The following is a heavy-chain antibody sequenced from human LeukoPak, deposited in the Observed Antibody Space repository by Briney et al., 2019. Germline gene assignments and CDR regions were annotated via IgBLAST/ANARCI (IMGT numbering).Heavy chain of an antibody. Sequence: PSETLSLTCTVSGGSISSGSYCWSWIRQPAGKGLEWIGHIHTSGNTNYNSSLKSRVTISVDTSKNQFSLKLSSVTAADTAVYYCARHFFLVPAAAPGRFDPWGQGTLVTVSS. CDR2: IHTSGNT. J-gene: IGHJ5*02. V-gene: IGHV4-61*09. CDR3: ARHFFLVPAAAPGRFDP. CDR1: GGSISSGSYC. D-gene: IGHD2-2*01.